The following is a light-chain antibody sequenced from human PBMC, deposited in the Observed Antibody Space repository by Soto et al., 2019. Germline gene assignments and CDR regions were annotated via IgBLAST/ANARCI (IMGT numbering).Light chain of an antibody. CDR2: EVN. Sequence: QSVLTQPASVSGSPGQSITISCTGTSSDVGTYTLVSWYQHHPGKAPKLVIYEVNKRPAGVSKRFSGSKSGDTASLTISGLQAEDEGDYYCSSYTTAYFYVFGTGTKVTVL. J-gene: IGLJ1*01. V-gene: IGLV2-14*02. CDR1: SSDVGTYTL. CDR3: SSYTTAYFYV.